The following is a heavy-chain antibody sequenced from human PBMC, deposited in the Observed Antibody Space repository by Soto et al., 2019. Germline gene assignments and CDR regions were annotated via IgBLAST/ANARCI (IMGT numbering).Heavy chain of an antibody. V-gene: IGHV1-69*13. Sequence: ASVKVSCKASGCTFSSYAISCVRQAPGQVLEWMGGIIPIFGTANYAQKFQGRVTITADESTSTAYMELSSLRSEDTAVYYCARVKYYYDSSGPDAFDIWGQGTMVTVSS. J-gene: IGHJ3*02. CDR1: GCTFSSYA. CDR3: ARVKYYYDSSGPDAFDI. CDR2: IIPIFGTA. D-gene: IGHD3-22*01.